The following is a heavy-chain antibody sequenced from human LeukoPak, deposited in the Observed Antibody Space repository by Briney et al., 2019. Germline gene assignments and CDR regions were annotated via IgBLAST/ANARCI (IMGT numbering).Heavy chain of an antibody. D-gene: IGHD5-12*01. V-gene: IGHV1-2*02. CDR3: ARGDRGGYRNVGDY. CDR2: ISLTSGGT. Sequence: VASVKVSCKASGYTFTGYYIHWVRQAPGQGLEWMGWISLTSGGTNSAQRFQGGVTMTRDTSINTAFLKLNSLKSDDTAVYYCARGDRGGYRNVGDYWGQGTLVTVSS. J-gene: IGHJ4*02. CDR1: GYTFTGYY.